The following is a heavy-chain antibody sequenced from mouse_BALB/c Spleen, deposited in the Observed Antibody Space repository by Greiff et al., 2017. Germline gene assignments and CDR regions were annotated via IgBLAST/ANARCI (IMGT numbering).Heavy chain of an antibody. V-gene: IGHV5-17*02. J-gene: IGHJ4*01. CDR3: ARDYYYGSSYYAMDY. Sequence: DVHLVESGGGLVQPGGSRKLSCAASGFTFSSFGMHWVRQAPEKGLEWVAYISSGSSTIYYADTVKGRFTISRDNPKNTLFLQMTSLRSEDTAMYYCARDYYYGSSYYAMDYWGQGTSVTVSS. CDR2: ISSGSSTI. CDR1: GFTFSSFG. D-gene: IGHD1-1*01.